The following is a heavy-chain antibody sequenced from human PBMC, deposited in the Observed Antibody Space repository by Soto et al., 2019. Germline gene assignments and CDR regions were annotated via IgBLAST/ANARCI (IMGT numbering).Heavy chain of an antibody. Sequence: GGSLRLSCAASGFTFSTYATSWVRQAPGKGLEWVSAITNGGSTYYADSVKGRFTIFRDNSKNTLYLQMNSLRAEDTAVYYCARVQWFIIQFDPWGQGTLVTVSS. CDR3: ARVQWFIIQFDP. D-gene: IGHD2-8*01. J-gene: IGHJ5*02. CDR1: GFTFSTYA. CDR2: ITNGGST. V-gene: IGHV3-23*01.